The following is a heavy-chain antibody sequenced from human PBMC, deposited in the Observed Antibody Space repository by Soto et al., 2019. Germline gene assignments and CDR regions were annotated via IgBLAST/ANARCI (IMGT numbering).Heavy chain of an antibody. V-gene: IGHV3-30*18. J-gene: IGHJ6*02. Sequence: GGSLRLSCAASGFTFSSYGMHWVRQAPGKGLEWVAVISYDGSNKYCADSVKGRFTISRDNSKNTLYLQMNSLRAEDTAVYYCAKDPILTGYVSDGMDVWGQGTTVTVSS. CDR3: AKDPILTGYVSDGMDV. D-gene: IGHD3-9*01. CDR2: ISYDGSNK. CDR1: GFTFSSYG.